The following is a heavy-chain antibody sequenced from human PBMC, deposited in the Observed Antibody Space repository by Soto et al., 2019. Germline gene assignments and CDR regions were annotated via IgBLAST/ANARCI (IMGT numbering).Heavy chain of an antibody. CDR1: GFTFSSYW. V-gene: IGHV3-74*01. Sequence: PGGSLRLSCAASGFTFSSYWMHRVRQAPGKGLVWVSRINGSGSSTNYADSVKGRFTISRDNSKNTLYLQMNSLRAEDTAVYYCAKVPIGTTTDGREDYWGQGTLVTVSS. D-gene: IGHD1-1*01. J-gene: IGHJ4*02. CDR2: INGSGSST. CDR3: AKVPIGTTTDGREDY.